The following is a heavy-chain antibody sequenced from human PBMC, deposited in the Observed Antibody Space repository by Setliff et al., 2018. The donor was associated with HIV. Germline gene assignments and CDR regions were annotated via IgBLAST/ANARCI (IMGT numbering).Heavy chain of an antibody. Sequence: SETLSLTCTLFGGSIRTVTYYWAWIRQPPGKGLEWIGNVHYSGNTYYTSSLQSRVIISADTSKSQFYLRLSSVTAADTGVYYCARVRGYSSSSRDFYYHNMEVGGEGTTVTVSS. J-gene: IGHJ6*03. CDR3: ARVRGYSSSSRDFYYHNMEV. V-gene: IGHV4-39*02. CDR1: GGSIRTVTYY. CDR2: VHYSGNT. D-gene: IGHD6-6*01.